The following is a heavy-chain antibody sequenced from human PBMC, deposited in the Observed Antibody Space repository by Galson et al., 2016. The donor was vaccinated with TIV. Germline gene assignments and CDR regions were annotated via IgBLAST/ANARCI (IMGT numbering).Heavy chain of an antibody. CDR3: TRAAGKNGASCYATCETFDI. CDR2: TYYRSRWYY. D-gene: IGHD2-2*01. J-gene: IGHJ3*02. V-gene: IGHV6-1*01. Sequence: ISGDSVSSDSAAWNWVRQSPSRGLEWLGRTYYRSRWYYDYKVSVKSRITINPDTSKNQFSLQLNSVTPEDTAVYYCTRAAGKNGASCYATCETFDIWGQGKMVTVSS. CDR1: GDSVSSDSAA.